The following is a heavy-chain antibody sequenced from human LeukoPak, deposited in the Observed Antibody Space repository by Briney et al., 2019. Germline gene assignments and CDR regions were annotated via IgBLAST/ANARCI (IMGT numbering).Heavy chain of an antibody. CDR1: GGSISSGGYY. CDR2: IYYSGST. D-gene: IGHD2-2*01. J-gene: IGHJ6*02. CDR3: ASTIVVVPAAMLPYGMDV. Sequence: SETLSLTCTVSGGSISSGGYYWSWIRQHPGKGLEWIGYIYYSGSTYYNASLKSRVTISVDTSKNQFSLKLSSVTAADTAVYYCASTIVVVPAAMLPYGMDVWGQGTTVTVSS. V-gene: IGHV4-31*03.